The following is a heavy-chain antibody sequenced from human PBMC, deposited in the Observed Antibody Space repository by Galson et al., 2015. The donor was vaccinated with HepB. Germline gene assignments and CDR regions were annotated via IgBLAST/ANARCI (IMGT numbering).Heavy chain of an antibody. CDR3: ARGAPFTVTTSAFDI. D-gene: IGHD4-17*01. Sequence: SLRLSCAASGFTFSSYWVHWVRQAPGKGLVWVSRINGYGSTTGYADSVKGRFTISTDNAKNTLYLQMNSLRAEDTAVYYCARGAPFTVTTSAFDIWGQGTMVTVSS. CDR2: INGYGSTT. J-gene: IGHJ3*02. V-gene: IGHV3-74*01. CDR1: GFTFSSYW.